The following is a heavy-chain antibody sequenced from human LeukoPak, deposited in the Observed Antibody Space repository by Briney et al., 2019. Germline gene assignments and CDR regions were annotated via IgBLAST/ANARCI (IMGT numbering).Heavy chain of an antibody. J-gene: IGHJ3*02. Sequence: GGSLRLSCAASGLTFSSYAMSWVGQAPGKGLEWVSAISGSGGSTYYADSVKGRFTISRDNSKNTLYLQMNSLRTEDTAVYYCAKAIIGPSGLDAFDIWGQETMVTVSS. CDR1: GLTFSSYA. CDR3: AKAIIGPSGLDAFDI. D-gene: IGHD5-12*01. CDR2: ISGSGGST. V-gene: IGHV3-23*01.